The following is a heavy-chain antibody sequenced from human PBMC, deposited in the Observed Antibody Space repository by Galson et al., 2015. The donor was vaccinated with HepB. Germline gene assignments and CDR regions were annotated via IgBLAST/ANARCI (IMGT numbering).Heavy chain of an antibody. CDR3: ARDNLETVTGTGYFQH. CDR2: ILYDGTNR. D-gene: IGHD6-19*01. V-gene: IGHV3-30*04. Sequence: LRLSCAASGFTFSNYAMHWVRRAPGKGLEWVSVILYDGTNRYYVDSVKGRFTISRDNSKNTLYLQMNSRRAEDTAVYYCARDNLETVTGTGYFQHWGQGTLVTVSS. CDR1: GFTFSNYA. J-gene: IGHJ1*01.